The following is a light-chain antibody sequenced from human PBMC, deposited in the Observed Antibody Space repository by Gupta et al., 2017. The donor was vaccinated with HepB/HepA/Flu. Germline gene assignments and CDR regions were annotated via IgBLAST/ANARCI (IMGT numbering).Light chain of an antibody. V-gene: IGLV1-44*01. J-gene: IGLJ3*02. Sequence: QSVLTQPPSASGTPGQRVTISCSGSSSNIGSNTVNWYQQLPGTAPKLLIYSNNQRPSGVPDRFSGSKSGTSASLAISGLQSEDEAEYYCAAWEDSLNGRVFGGGTKLTVL. CDR3: AAWEDSLNGRV. CDR1: SSNIGSNT. CDR2: SNN.